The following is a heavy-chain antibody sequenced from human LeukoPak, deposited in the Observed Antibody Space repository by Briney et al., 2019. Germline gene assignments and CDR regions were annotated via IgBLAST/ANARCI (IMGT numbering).Heavy chain of an antibody. CDR1: GYTFTSYY. D-gene: IGHD1-7*01. CDR2: INPSGGST. V-gene: IGHV1-46*01. CDR3: ARKGGGITPLFDY. J-gene: IGHJ4*02. Sequence: ASVKVSCKASGYTFTSYYMHWVRQAPGQGLEWMGIINPSGGSTSYAQKFQGRVTMTTDTSTSTAYMELRSLRSDDTAVYYCARKGGGITPLFDYWGQGTLVTVSS.